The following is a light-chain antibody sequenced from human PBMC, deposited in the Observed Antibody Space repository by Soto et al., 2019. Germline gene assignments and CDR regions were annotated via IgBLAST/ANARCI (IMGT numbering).Light chain of an antibody. CDR3: SSYTSSNTVV. V-gene: IGLV2-14*01. CDR1: SSDVGGYNY. CDR2: DVS. J-gene: IGLJ2*01. Sequence: QSALTQPASVSGSPGQSIAISCTGTSSDVGGYNYVSWYQQHPGKAPKLMIYDVSARPSGVSNRFSGSKSDNTDSLTISGLQAEDEADYYCSSYTSSNTVVFGGGTQLTVL.